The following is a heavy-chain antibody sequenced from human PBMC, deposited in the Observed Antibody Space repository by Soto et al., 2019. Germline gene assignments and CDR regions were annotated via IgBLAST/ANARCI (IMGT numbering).Heavy chain of an antibody. CDR3: AKLWGGYDYRDY. Sequence: QVQLVESGGGVVQPGRSLRLSCAASGFTFSSYGMHWVRQAPGKGLEWVAVISYDGSNKYYADSVKGRFTISRDKSKNTLYLQMNSLRAEDTAVYYCAKLWGGYDYRDYWGQGTLVTVSS. V-gene: IGHV3-30*18. J-gene: IGHJ4*02. D-gene: IGHD5-12*01. CDR1: GFTFSSYG. CDR2: ISYDGSNK.